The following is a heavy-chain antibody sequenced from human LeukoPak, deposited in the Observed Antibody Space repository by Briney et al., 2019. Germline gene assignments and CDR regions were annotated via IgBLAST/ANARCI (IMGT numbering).Heavy chain of an antibody. D-gene: IGHD1-1*01. CDR2: INHSGST. V-gene: IGHV4-34*01. CDR1: GESFSGYY. Sequence: SETLSLTCAVYGESFSGYYWTWIRQPPGMGLEWIGEINHSGSTTYNPSPKSRVTISVDTSKNQFSLRLISVTAADTAVYYCARVVGSEGNWYVDYWGQGTLVTVSS. J-gene: IGHJ4*02. CDR3: ARVVGSEGNWYVDY.